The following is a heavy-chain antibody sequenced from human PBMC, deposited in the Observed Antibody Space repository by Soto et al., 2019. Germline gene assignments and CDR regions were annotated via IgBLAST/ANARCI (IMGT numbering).Heavy chain of an antibody. CDR1: GFTFSSYS. CDR3: ARGLSDSYFQH. CDR2: ISSSSSYI. V-gene: IGHV3-21*01. Sequence: EVQLVESGGGLVKPGGSLRLSCAASGFTFSSYSLNWVRQAPGKGLEWVSSISSSSSYIYYADSVKGRFTISRDNAKNSLYRQMNSLRAEDTAVYYCARGLSDSYFQHWGQGTLVTDSS. D-gene: IGHD2-21*02. J-gene: IGHJ1*01.